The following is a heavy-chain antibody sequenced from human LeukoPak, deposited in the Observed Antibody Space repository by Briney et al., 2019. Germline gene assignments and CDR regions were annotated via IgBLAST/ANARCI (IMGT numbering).Heavy chain of an antibody. CDR2: ASGSGGST. CDR3: AKDLGSVVTPPSLDY. V-gene: IGHV3-23*01. J-gene: IGHJ4*02. CDR1: GFSFSGYG. D-gene: IGHD4-23*01. Sequence: PGGSLRLSCAASGFSFSGYGMHWVRQAPGKGLEWVSSASGSGGSTYYADSVKGRFTISRDNSKNTLYLQMNSLRAEDTAVYYCAKDLGSVVTPPSLDYWGQGTLVTVSS.